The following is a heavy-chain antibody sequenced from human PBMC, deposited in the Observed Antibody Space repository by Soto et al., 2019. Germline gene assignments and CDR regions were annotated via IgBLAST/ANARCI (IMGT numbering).Heavy chain of an antibody. CDR3: ARDRGHHYDSSGQWIDY. V-gene: IGHV3-11*01. D-gene: IGHD3-22*01. CDR2: CSSGSTI. J-gene: IGHJ4*02. Sequence: CSSGSTIYNADSVKGRFTISRDNAKNSLYLQMNSLRAEDTALYYCARDRGHHYDSSGQWIDYWGQGTLVTVSS.